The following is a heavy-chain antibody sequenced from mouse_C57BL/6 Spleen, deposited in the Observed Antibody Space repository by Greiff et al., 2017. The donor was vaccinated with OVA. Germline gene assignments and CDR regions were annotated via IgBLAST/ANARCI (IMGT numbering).Heavy chain of an antibody. CDR1: GYTFTDYY. V-gene: IGHV1-76*01. Sequence: QVQLQQSGAELVRPGASVKLSCKASGYTFTDYYINWVKQRPGQGLEWIARIYPGSGNTYYNEKFKGKATLTADKSSSTAYMQLSSLTSEDSAVYFCARITTVVPHWYFDVWGTGTTVTVSS. CDR3: ARITTVVPHWYFDV. J-gene: IGHJ1*03. D-gene: IGHD1-1*01. CDR2: IYPGSGNT.